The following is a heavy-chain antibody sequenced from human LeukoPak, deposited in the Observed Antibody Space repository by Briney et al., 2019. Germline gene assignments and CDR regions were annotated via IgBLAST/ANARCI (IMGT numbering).Heavy chain of an antibody. V-gene: IGHV3-48*03. CDR2: ISSSGSTI. CDR3: ARDHAITMVRGVIYNTPFDY. Sequence: PGGSLRLSCAASGFTFSSYEMNWVRQAPGKGLEWVSYISSSGSTIYYADPVKGRFTISRDNAKNSLYLQMNSLRAQDTAVYYCARDHAITMVRGVIYNTPFDYWGQGTLVTVSS. D-gene: IGHD3-10*01. J-gene: IGHJ4*02. CDR1: GFTFSSYE.